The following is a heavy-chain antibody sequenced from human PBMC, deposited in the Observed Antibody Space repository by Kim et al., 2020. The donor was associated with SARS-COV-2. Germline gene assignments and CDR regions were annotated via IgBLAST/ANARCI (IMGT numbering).Heavy chain of an antibody. CDR3: VREPGVTAPNWFDP. D-gene: IGHD2-21*02. CDR1: GASINVDNAY. Sequence: SETLSLTCSVSGASINVDNAYWSWIRQHPVKGLEWIGYTYYTGSTFYNPSLKSRVTISIDTSKNQFSLKLNSVTAADTAIYYCVREPGVTAPNWFDPWGQGILVTVSS. CDR2: TYYTGST. V-gene: IGHV4-30-4*01. J-gene: IGHJ5*02.